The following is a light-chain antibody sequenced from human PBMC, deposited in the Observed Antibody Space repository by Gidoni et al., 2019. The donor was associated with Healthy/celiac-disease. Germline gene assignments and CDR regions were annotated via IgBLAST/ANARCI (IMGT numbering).Light chain of an antibody. CDR3: SSYTSSSTVV. CDR2: EVS. V-gene: IGLV2-14*01. J-gene: IGLJ2*01. CDR1: RRHVGGFKY. Sequence: QSALTLPASVSGSPGQPIPISCTGTRRHVGGFKYESWYHQHPSKAPKLMIYEVSNRPSGVSNRFSGSKSGNTASLTISGLQAEDEAYYYCSSYTSSSTVVFGGGTKLTVL.